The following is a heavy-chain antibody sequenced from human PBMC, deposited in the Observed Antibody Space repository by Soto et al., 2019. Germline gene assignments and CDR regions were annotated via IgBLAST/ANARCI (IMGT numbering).Heavy chain of an antibody. CDR1: GYHFTSYY. V-gene: IGHV1-46*03. J-gene: IGHJ6*03. Sequence: ASVKVSCTASGYHFTSYYIHWVRHAPGQGLEWMGIINPSGGSTSSAQKLQGRVTMTRDTSTSTVYMEVSGLRSEDTAVYYCARDQEPSTLYYDYYYMDVWGKGTTVTVSS. CDR3: ARDQEPSTLYYDYYYMDV. CDR2: INPSGGST.